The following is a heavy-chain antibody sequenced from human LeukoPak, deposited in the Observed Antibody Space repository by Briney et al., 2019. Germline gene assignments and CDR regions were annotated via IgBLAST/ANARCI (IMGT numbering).Heavy chain of an antibody. J-gene: IGHJ4*02. CDR2: INPSGGST. D-gene: IGHD6-19*01. Sequence: ASVKVSCKASGYTFTAYYMHWVRQAPGQGLEWMGLINPSGGSTRYAQNFQGRVTMTRDTSTSTVSMELSSLRSEDTAMHYCARGPYSSGWYGLDYWGQGTLVTVSS. CDR1: GYTFTAYY. V-gene: IGHV1-46*01. CDR3: ARGPYSSGWYGLDY.